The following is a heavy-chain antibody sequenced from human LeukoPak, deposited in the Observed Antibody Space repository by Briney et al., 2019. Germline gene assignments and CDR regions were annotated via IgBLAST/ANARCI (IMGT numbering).Heavy chain of an antibody. CDR3: ARAPYMVRGVIHYYYYGMDV. V-gene: IGHV1-8*01. J-gene: IGHJ6*02. CDR1: GYTFTSYD. D-gene: IGHD3-10*01. CDR2: MNPNSGNT. Sequence: ASVKVSCKASGYTFTSYDINWVRQATGQGLEWMGWMNPNSGNTGYAQKFQGRVTMTRNTSISTAYMELSSLRSEDTAVYYCARAPYMVRGVIHYYYYGMDVWGQGTTVTVS.